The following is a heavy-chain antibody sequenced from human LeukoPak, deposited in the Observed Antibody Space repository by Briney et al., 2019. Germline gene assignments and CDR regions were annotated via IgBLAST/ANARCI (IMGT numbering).Heavy chain of an antibody. Sequence: PGGSLRLSCAASGFTFGSYAMSWVRQAPGKGLEWVLAISGSGGSTYYADSVKGRFTISRDNSKNTLYLQMNSLRAEDTAVYYCAKDRATIFGVVTPEYFQHWGQGTLVTVSS. V-gene: IGHV3-23*01. CDR1: GFTFGSYA. CDR2: ISGSGGST. D-gene: IGHD3-3*01. CDR3: AKDRATIFGVVTPEYFQH. J-gene: IGHJ1*01.